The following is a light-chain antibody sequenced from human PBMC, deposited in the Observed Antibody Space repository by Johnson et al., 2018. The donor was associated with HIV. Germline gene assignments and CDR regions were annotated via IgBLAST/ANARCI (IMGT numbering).Light chain of an antibody. V-gene: IGLV1-51*02. CDR3: GAWDGSLSVYV. CDR1: SSNIGNNY. J-gene: IGLJ1*01. Sequence: QSVLTQPPSVSAAPGQKVTISCSGSSSNIGNNYVSWYQQLPGTAPKLLIYENNKRPSGIPDRFSGSKSGTSATLGITGLPTWDEADYYCGAWDGSLSVYVFGTGTKVTVL. CDR2: ENN.